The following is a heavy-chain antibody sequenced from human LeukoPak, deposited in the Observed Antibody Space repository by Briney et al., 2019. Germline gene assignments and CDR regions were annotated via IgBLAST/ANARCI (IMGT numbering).Heavy chain of an antibody. CDR3: ARDLYFDY. J-gene: IGHJ4*02. V-gene: IGHV3-48*02. CDR2: ISSSGSTI. Sequence: GGSLRLSCAASGXTFSSYRMNWVRQAPGKGLEWVSYISSSGSTIYYADSVKGRFTISRDNTRNSLYLQMNSLRDEDTAVYYCARDLYFDYWGQGTLVTVSS. CDR1: GXTFSSYR.